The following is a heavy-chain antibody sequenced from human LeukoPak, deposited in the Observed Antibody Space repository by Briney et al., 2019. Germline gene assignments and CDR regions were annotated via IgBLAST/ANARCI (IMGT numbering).Heavy chain of an antibody. J-gene: IGHJ5*02. CDR3: ARQLQESWFDP. CDR1: GGSISSYY. D-gene: IGHD1-1*01. CDR2: IYYSGST. Sequence: SETLSLTCTVSGGSISSYYWSWLRQPPGKGLEWIGYIYYSGSTNYNPSLKSRVTISVDTSKNQFSLKLSSVTAADTAVYYGARQLQESWFDPWGQGTLVTVSS. V-gene: IGHV4-59*08.